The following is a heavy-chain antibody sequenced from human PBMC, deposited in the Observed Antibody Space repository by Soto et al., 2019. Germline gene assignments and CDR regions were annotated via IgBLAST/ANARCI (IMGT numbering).Heavy chain of an antibody. V-gene: IGHV4-39*02. CDR3: AREWNYHGEGWFDP. D-gene: IGHD1-7*01. CDR1: GGSISTSSYY. Sequence: QLHLQESGPGLVKPSETLSLTCIVSGGSISTSSYYWGWVRQPPGKGLGWVGSIDYSGSTYYNPSLQSRVTIFVDTSNNQFSLRLNSVTAADTAVYYCAREWNYHGEGWFDPWGQGTLVTVSS. J-gene: IGHJ5*02. CDR2: IDYSGST.